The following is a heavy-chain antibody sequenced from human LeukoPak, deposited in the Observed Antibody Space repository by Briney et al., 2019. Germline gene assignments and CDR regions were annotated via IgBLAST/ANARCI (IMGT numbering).Heavy chain of an antibody. Sequence: ASVKVSCKASGYTFTGYYIHWLRQATGQGLEWMGWMNPKSGNTGYAQKFQGRVTMTRDTSISTAYMELSRLRSDDTAVYYCARGGGRYYYYYMDVWGKGTTVTISS. CDR3: ARGGGRYYYYYMDV. J-gene: IGHJ6*03. CDR2: MNPKSGNT. V-gene: IGHV1-2*02. CDR1: GYTFTGYY. D-gene: IGHD3-16*01.